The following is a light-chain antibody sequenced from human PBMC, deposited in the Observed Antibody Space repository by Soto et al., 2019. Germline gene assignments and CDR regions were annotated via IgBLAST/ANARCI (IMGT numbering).Light chain of an antibody. Sequence: QSVLTHLASVYSSHGQAITISCTGTSSDVGGYNYVSWLQQHPGKVPKLIIYDVSSRPSGVSNRFSGSKSGNTASLTISGLQAEHEAAYYSTSYTSSNTHVFGGGTEVTV. V-gene: IGLV2-14*01. CDR2: DVS. J-gene: IGLJ1*01. CDR1: SSDVGGYNY. CDR3: TSYTSSNTHV.